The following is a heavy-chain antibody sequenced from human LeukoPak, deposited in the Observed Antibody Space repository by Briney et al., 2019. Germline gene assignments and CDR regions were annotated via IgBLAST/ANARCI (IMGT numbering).Heavy chain of an antibody. CDR3: ASTVAGTKDFDY. D-gene: IGHD6-19*01. Sequence: PSQTLSLTCTVSGGSISSGGYYWSWIRQHPGKGLEWIGYIYYSGSTYYNPSLKSRVTISVDTSKNQFSLKLSSVTAADTAVYYCASTVAGTKDFDYWGQGTLVTVSS. V-gene: IGHV4-31*03. CDR1: GGSISSGGYY. J-gene: IGHJ4*02. CDR2: IYYSGST.